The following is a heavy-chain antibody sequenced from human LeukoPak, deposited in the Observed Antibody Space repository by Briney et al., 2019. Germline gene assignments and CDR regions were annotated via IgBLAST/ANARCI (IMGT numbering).Heavy chain of an antibody. CDR2: ITPDGNAA. CDR1: GFTFSGHW. Sequence: GGSLRHSCVASGFTFSGHWMHWVRQVPGKGLMAVSRITPDGNAAAYADSVKGRFTISRDNAKNTLYLEMNSLTAEDTALYHCTRSGYSNGYDYWCQGTLVTVSS. J-gene: IGHJ4*02. V-gene: IGHV3-74*03. D-gene: IGHD2-15*01. CDR3: TRSGYSNGYDY.